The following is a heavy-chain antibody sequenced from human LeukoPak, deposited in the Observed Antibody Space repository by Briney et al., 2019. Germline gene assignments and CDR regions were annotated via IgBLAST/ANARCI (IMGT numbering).Heavy chain of an antibody. Sequence: GGSLRLSCAASGFTFSSYGMHWVRQAPGKGLELVAFIRYDGSNKYYADSVKGRFTISRDNSKNTLYLQMNSLRAADTAVYYCARGVKANYYGSGSYYKSSFHYYYYYMDVWGKGTTVTVSS. J-gene: IGHJ6*03. CDR2: IRYDGSNK. CDR3: ARGVKANYYGSGSYYKSSFHYYYYYMDV. D-gene: IGHD3-10*01. CDR1: GFTFSSYG. V-gene: IGHV3-30*02.